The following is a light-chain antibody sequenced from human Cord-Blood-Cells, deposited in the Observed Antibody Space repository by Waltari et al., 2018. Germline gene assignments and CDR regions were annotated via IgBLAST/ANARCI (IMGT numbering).Light chain of an antibody. V-gene: IGKV3-20*01. Sequence: EIVLTQSPGTLSLSPGERATLSCRASQSVSSSYLAWYQQKPGQAPRLLIYGASSRATGIPDRFSGSGSGTDFTLTISRLEPEEFAVYYCQQHGSSPALTFGGGTKVEIK. J-gene: IGKJ4*01. CDR3: QQHGSSPALT. CDR1: QSVSSSY. CDR2: GAS.